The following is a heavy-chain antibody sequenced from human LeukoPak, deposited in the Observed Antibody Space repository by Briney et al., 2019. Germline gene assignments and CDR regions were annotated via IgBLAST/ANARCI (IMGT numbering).Heavy chain of an antibody. CDR3: ARGVNSGYFDY. Sequence: SETLSLTCTVSGGSISSYYWSWIRQPPGKGLEWIGYIYYSGSANYHPSLKSRVTISVGTSKNQFSLKLTSVTAADTAVYYCARGVNSGYFDYCGQGTLVTVSS. J-gene: IGHJ4*02. CDR2: IYYSGSA. V-gene: IGHV4-59*01. D-gene: IGHD1-26*01. CDR1: GGSISSYY.